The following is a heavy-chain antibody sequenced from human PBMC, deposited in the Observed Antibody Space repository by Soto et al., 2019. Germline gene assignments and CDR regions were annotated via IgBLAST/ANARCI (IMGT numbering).Heavy chain of an antibody. V-gene: IGHV1-24*01. D-gene: IGHD6-19*01. CDR3: ARSPADSRGWSFDY. J-gene: IGHJ4*02. CDR1: GYTLTGLS. CDR2: FDPEDGET. Sequence: ASVNVSCKVSGYTLTGLSVHWVLQAPGKGLEWMGGFDPEDGETIYAQKFQGRVTMTEDTSTDTAYMELSSLRSEDTAVYYCARSPADSRGWSFDYWGQGTLVTV.